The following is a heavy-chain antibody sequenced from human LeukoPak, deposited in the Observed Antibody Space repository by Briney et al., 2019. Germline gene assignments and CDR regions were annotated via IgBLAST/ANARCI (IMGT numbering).Heavy chain of an antibody. V-gene: IGHV3-9*01. D-gene: IGHD6-19*01. CDR1: GLTFDDHA. CDR3: AKDTRGEIAVAGHFDY. Sequence: GGSLRLSCAASGLTFDDHAMHWVRQAPGKGLEWVSGISWNSGSIGYADSVKGRFTISRDNAKNSLYLQMNSLRAEDTALYYCAKDTRGEIAVAGHFDYWGQGTLVTVSS. J-gene: IGHJ4*02. CDR2: ISWNSGSI.